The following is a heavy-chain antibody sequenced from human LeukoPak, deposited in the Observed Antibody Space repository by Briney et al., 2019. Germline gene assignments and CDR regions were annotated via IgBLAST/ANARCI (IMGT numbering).Heavy chain of an antibody. CDR3: ARGGSPAAISFAFDI. V-gene: IGHV4-38-2*02. Sequence: SETLSLTCTVSGYSISSGYYWGWIRQPPGKGLEWIGSIYHSGSTYYNPSLKSRVTISVDTSKNQFSLKLSSVTAADTAVYYCARGGSPAAISFAFDIWGQGTMVTVSS. CDR1: GYSISSGYY. J-gene: IGHJ3*02. CDR2: IYHSGST. D-gene: IGHD2-2*02.